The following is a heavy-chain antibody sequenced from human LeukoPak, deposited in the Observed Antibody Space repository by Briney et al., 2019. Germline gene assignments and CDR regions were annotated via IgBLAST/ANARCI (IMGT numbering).Heavy chain of an antibody. CDR3: ARDWDGSGWPIDY. CDR1: GFTFSRYW. V-gene: IGHV3-7*05. Sequence: PGGSLRLSCAASGFTFSRYWMSWVRQAPGEGLEWVANIKTDGSEKSYVDSLKGRFINSRDNAKNSLYLQMNSLRAEDTAVYYCARDWDGSGWPIDYWGQGTLVTVSS. J-gene: IGHJ4*02. CDR2: IKTDGSEK. D-gene: IGHD6-19*01.